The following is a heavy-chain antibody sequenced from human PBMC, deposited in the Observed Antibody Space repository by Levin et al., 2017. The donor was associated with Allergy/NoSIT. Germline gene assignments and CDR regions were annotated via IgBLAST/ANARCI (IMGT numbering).Heavy chain of an antibody. D-gene: IGHD3-16*01. V-gene: IGHV4-61*02. CDR3: ARGVARGSLRAFDI. Sequence: PSETLSLTCTVSGGSISSGSYYWSWIRQPAGTGLEWIGRIYTSGSTNYNPSLKSRVTIPVDTSKNQFSLKLSSVTAADTAVYYCARGVARGSLRAFDIWGQGTMVTVSS. CDR1: GGSISSGSYY. J-gene: IGHJ3*02. CDR2: IYTSGST.